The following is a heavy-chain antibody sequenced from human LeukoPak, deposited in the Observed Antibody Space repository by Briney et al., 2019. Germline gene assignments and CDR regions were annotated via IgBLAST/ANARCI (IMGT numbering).Heavy chain of an antibody. D-gene: IGHD6-19*01. CDR3: ARYVAVAENWFDP. J-gene: IGHJ5*02. Sequence: SQTLSLTCTVSGGSISSGGYFWTWIRQPPGKGLEWIEYIYYSGSTNYNPSLKSRVTISVDTSKNQFSLKLSSVTAADTAVYYCARYVAVAENWFDPWGQGTLVTVSS. CDR2: IYYSGST. V-gene: IGHV4-61*08. CDR1: GGSISSGGYF.